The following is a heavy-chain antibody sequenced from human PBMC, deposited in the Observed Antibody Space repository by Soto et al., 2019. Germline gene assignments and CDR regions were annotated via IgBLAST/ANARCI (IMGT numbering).Heavy chain of an antibody. CDR3: ARDTGDGTFDI. CDR2: INAGYGNT. V-gene: IGHV1-3*01. D-gene: IGHD7-27*01. J-gene: IGHJ4*02. Sequence: QVHLVQSGAEVRKPGASVKVSCKASGYTFSSYAMHWVRQAPGQRLEWMGWINAGYGNTKSSQKFQDRVTISRDTPASTAYMELTSLRSEDTAVYCCARDTGDGTFDIWGQGTLVTVSS. CDR1: GYTFSSYA.